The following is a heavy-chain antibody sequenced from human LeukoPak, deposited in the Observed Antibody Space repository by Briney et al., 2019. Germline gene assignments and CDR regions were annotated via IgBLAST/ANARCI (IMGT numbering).Heavy chain of an antibody. D-gene: IGHD3-16*02. CDR2: ISWNSGSI. Sequence: GRSLRLSCAASGFTFDDYAMHWVRQAPGKGLEWVSGISWNSGSIGYADSVKGRFTISRDNAKNSLYLQMNSLRAEDTALYYCAKDRYPRLRLGELSFDYWGQGTLVTVSS. CDR3: AKDRYPRLRLGELSFDY. V-gene: IGHV3-9*01. J-gene: IGHJ4*02. CDR1: GFTFDDYA.